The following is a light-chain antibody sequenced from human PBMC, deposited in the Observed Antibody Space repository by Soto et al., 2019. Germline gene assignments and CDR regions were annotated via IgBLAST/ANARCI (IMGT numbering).Light chain of an antibody. CDR1: SSAVGAYDY. V-gene: IGLV2-14*03. J-gene: IGLJ1*01. Sequence: QSVLTQPASLSGAPGQSITISCTGNSSAVGAYDYVSWYQQHPDKAPKLMIYEVSNRPSGVSNRFSGSKSVNTATLTISGLQADDGADYYCSSYTSSSTRVFGTGTKVTVL. CDR3: SSYTSSSTRV. CDR2: EVS.